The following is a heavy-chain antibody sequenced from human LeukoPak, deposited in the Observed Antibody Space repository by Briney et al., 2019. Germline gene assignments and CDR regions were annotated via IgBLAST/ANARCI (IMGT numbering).Heavy chain of an antibody. CDR1: GGSISSYY. CDR2: IYYSGST. CDR3: ARYYYDSSGYPKALWYFDL. J-gene: IGHJ2*01. V-gene: IGHV4-59*01. Sequence: SETLSLTCTVSGGSISSYYWSWIRQPPGKGLEWIGYIYYSGSTNYNPSLKSRVTISVDTSKNQLSLKLSSVTAADTAVYYCARYYYDSSGYPKALWYFDLWGRGILVTVSS. D-gene: IGHD3-22*01.